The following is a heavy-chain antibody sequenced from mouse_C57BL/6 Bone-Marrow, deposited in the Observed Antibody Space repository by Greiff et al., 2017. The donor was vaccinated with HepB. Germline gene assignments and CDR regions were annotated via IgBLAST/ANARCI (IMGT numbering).Heavy chain of an antibody. D-gene: IGHD1-1*01. CDR3: ARQPNYYGSSPFAY. V-gene: IGHV1-81*01. Sequence: QVQLQQSGAELARPGASVKLSCKASGYTFTSYGISWVKQRTGQGLEWIGEIYPRSGNTYYNEKFKGKATLTADKSSSTAYMELRSLTSEDSAVYFCARQPNYYGSSPFAYWGQGTLVTVSA. CDR2: IYPRSGNT. CDR1: GYTFTSYG. J-gene: IGHJ3*01.